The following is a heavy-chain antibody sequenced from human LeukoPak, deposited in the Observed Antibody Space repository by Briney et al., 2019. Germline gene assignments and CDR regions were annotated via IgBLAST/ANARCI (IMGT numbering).Heavy chain of an antibody. CDR3: SGTEPRPFDY. Sequence: GGSLRLSCAASGFTFDDYAMHWVRQAPGMGLEWVSGISWNSGSIGYADSVKGRFTISRGNAKNSLYLQMNSLRAENTALYYGSGTEPRPFDYWGQGTLVTVSS. D-gene: IGHD3-10*01. J-gene: IGHJ4*02. V-gene: IGHV3-9*01. CDR2: ISWNSGSI. CDR1: GFTFDDYA.